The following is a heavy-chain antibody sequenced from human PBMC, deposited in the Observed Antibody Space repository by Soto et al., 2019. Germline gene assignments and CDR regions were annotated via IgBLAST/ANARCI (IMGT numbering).Heavy chain of an antibody. CDR2: IKDSATEK. CDR1: GFLFSTYH. D-gene: IGHD3-10*01. V-gene: IGHV3-7*01. CDR3: ARDWTGSGKSMDV. Sequence: PGGSLRLSCAASGFLFSTYHMSWVRQAPGMGLECVSKIKDSATEKDYADSVKGRFTISRDIAKKSVFLQMNSLRAEYTAVYYCARDWTGSGKSMDVWGQGTTVTVSS. J-gene: IGHJ6*02.